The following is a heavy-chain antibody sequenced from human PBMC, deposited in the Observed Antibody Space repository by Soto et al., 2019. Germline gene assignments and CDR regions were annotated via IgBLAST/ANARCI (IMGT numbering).Heavy chain of an antibody. CDR3: AHSGYRYHPNLFEP. CDR1: GFSLSTSGVG. Sequence: QITLKESGPTLVKPTQTLTLTCTFSGFSLSTSGVGVGWIRQPPGKALEWLALIYWDDDKRYSPSLKSRLTITEDTSKNQVVLTMTNMDPMDTATYYCAHSGYRYHPNLFEPWGQGTLVAVAS. CDR2: IYWDDDK. D-gene: IGHD3-16*02. J-gene: IGHJ5*02. V-gene: IGHV2-5*02.